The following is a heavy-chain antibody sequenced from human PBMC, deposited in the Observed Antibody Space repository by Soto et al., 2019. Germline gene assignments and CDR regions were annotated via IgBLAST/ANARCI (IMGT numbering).Heavy chain of an antibody. CDR3: SKTDYDGLDY. CDR1: GFSFSTYA. D-gene: IGHD3-16*01. V-gene: IGHV3-23*01. Sequence: EVQLLESGGGLVQPGGSLRLSCVASGFSFSTYAMSWVRQAPGKGLDWVSAINCCGGSTYYADSVKGRFTISRDDSKNTLYLQMNSLRAEDTAVYYCSKTDYDGLDYWGQGTLVTVSS. CDR2: INCCGGST. J-gene: IGHJ4*02.